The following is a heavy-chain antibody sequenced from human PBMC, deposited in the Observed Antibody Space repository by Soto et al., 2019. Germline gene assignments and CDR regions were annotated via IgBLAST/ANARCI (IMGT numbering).Heavy chain of an antibody. J-gene: IGHJ4*02. D-gene: IGHD3-10*01. CDR2: IWYDGSNK. Sequence: QVQLVESGGGVVQPGRSLRLSCAASGSTFSSYGMHWVRQAPGKGLEWVALIWYDGSNKDYAGSVKGRFTISRDNVKNKRFLQMNSLRAEDTAVYYCARCEGSGRGFYWWGQGTLVTVSS. CDR3: ARCEGSGRGFYW. V-gene: IGHV3-33*01. CDR1: GSTFSSYG.